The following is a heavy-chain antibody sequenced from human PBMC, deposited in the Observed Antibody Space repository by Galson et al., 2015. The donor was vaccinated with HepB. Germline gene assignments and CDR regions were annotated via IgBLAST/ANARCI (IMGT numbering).Heavy chain of an antibody. CDR2: IYHSEST. Sequence: SETLSLTCTVSGGSISGTNYYWGWIRQPPGRGLEWIGTIYHSESTSYNPSLKSRVTISLDTPKNQFSLELRSVTAADTAVYYCARRLALWGRGTLVTVSS. CDR3: ARRLAL. J-gene: IGHJ2*01. D-gene: IGHD3-16*01. V-gene: IGHV4-39*01. CDR1: GGSISGTNYY.